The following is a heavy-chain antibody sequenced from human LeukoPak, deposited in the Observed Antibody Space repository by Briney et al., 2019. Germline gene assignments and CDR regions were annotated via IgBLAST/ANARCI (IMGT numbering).Heavy chain of an antibody. CDR1: GGSLSPHY. Sequence: ETLSLTCAVSGGSLSPHYWSWIRRPLGKGLEWIGRIKHKDEGGTVHYAPPVKDRFTISRDDSRDTVYLQMNNLNTEDTGVYYCCFGDYRDFWGQGTQVTVSS. CDR2: IKHKDEGGTV. V-gene: IGHV3-15*05. J-gene: IGHJ4*02. D-gene: IGHD4-17*01. CDR3: CFGDYRDF.